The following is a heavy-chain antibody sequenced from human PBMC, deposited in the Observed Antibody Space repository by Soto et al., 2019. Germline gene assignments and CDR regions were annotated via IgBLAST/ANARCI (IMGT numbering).Heavy chain of an antibody. CDR3: ARDSLGYYYGPDY. J-gene: IGHJ4*02. CDR1: GFTFSSYE. CDR2: ISSSGSTI. Sequence: GGSLRLSCAASGFTFSSYEMNWFRQAPGKGLEWISYISSSGSTIYYADSVKGRFTISRDNAKNSLYLQMNSLRAEDTAVYYCARDSLGYYYGPDYWGQGTLVTVS. D-gene: IGHD1-26*01. V-gene: IGHV3-48*03.